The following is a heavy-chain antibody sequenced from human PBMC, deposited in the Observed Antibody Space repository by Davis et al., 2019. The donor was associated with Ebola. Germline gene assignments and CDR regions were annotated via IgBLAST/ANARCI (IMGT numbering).Heavy chain of an antibody. Sequence: SETLSLTCTVSGGSVSNYYWSWIRQPPGKGLEWIGYIYYRGSTNYNPSLKSRVTILVDTSKNQFSLKLSSVTAADTAVYYCARDGGYSSRWGWFDPWGQGTLVTVSS. CDR2: IYYRGST. CDR3: ARDGGYSSRWGWFDP. D-gene: IGHD6-13*01. J-gene: IGHJ5*02. CDR1: GGSVSNYY. V-gene: IGHV4-59*02.